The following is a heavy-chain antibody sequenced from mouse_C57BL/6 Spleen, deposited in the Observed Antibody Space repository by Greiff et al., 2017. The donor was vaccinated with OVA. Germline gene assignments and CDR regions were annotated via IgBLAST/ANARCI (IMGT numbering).Heavy chain of an antibody. CDR2: IRSKSNNYAT. J-gene: IGHJ3*01. CDR1: GFSFNTYA. D-gene: IGHD2-4*01. V-gene: IGHV10-1*01. Sequence: EVQGVESGGGLVQPKGSLKLSCAASGFSFNTYAMNWVRQAPGKGLEWVARIRSKSNNYATSYADSVKDRFTISRDDSESMLYLQMNNVKTEDTAMYYCVSYDYGVFAYWGQGTLVTVSA. CDR3: VSYDYGVFAY.